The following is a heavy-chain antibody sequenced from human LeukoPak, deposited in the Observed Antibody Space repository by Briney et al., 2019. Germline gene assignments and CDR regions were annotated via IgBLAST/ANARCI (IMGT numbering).Heavy chain of an antibody. J-gene: IGHJ4*02. V-gene: IGHV3-7*03. CDR2: IKEDGSEK. CDR1: GFTFSNYW. CDR3: TRDPLRRFDY. Sequence: GGSLRLSCAASGFTFSNYWMSWVRQAPGKGLGWVANIKEDGSEKYHVDSVKGRFTISRDNGKNSLYLQMNSLRAEDTAVYYCTRDPLRRFDYWGQGTLVTVSS. D-gene: IGHD3-9*01.